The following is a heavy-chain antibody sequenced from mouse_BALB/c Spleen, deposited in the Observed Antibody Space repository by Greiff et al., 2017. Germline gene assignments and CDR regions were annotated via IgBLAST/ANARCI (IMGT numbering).Heavy chain of an antibody. CDR3: ASPLLRSFAY. J-gene: IGHJ3*01. Sequence: EVKLEESGGGLVKPGGSLKLSCAASGFTFSSYAMSWVRQSPEKRLEWVATISSGGSYTYYPDSVKGRFTISRDNAKNTLYLQMSSLRSEDTAMYYCASPLLRSFAYWGQGTLVTVSA. D-gene: IGHD1-1*01. V-gene: IGHV5-9-3*01. CDR2: ISSGGSYT. CDR1: GFTFSSYA.